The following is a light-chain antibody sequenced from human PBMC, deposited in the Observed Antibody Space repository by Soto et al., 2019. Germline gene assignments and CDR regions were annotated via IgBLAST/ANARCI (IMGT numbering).Light chain of an antibody. J-gene: IGKJ1*01. Sequence: DIQMNQSPSYLSASVSDRVTITCRASQDIRNYLGWYQQKPGKAPKRLIYAASSLQSGVPSRFSGSGSGTEFTLTISGLQPEDFGTYYCLQRHSYLWTFGQGTKVEIK. CDR3: LQRHSYLWT. V-gene: IGKV1-17*01. CDR1: QDIRNY. CDR2: AAS.